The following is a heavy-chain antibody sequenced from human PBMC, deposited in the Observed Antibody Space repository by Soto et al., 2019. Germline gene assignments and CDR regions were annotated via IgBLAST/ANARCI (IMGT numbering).Heavy chain of an antibody. CDR1: GGTFSSYA. V-gene: IGHV1-69*13. D-gene: IGHD3-22*01. CDR2: IIPIFGTA. J-gene: IGHJ4*02. CDR3: ARTSPYYYDSSGHFR. Sequence: SVKVSCKASGGTFSSYAISWVRQAPGQGLEWMGGIIPIFGTANYAQKFQGRVTITADESTSTAYMELSSLRSEDTAVYYCARTSPYYYDSSGHFRWGQGTLVTVSS.